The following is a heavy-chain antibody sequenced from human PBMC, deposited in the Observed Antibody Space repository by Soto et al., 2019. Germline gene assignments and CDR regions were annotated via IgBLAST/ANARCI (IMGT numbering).Heavy chain of an antibody. CDR3: ARVNFLIRYYYYYGMDV. CDR1: GYTFTSYA. V-gene: IGHV1-3*01. D-gene: IGHD2-8*01. J-gene: IGHJ6*02. Sequence: ASLKVFCKSSGYTFTSYAIHWVRQAPGQRLEWMGWINAGNGNTKYSQKFQGRVTITRDTSASTAYMELSSLRSEDTAVYYCARVNFLIRYYYYYGMDVWGQGTTVNVSS. CDR2: INAGNGNT.